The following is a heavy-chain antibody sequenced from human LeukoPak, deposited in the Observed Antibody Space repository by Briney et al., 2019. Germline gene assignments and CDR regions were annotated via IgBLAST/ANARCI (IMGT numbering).Heavy chain of an antibody. Sequence: PEASVKVSCKASGYTFTDHFLYWVRQAPGQRLEWMGWINPKSGGTKYGQNFQGRVTMTWDTSITTVYMELSRLRSDDTAVYYCARDRDISSGAYPYNYYMDVWGEGTTVTISS. CDR2: INPKSGGT. J-gene: IGHJ6*03. CDR3: ARDRDISSGAYPYNYYMDV. D-gene: IGHD2-15*01. CDR1: GYTFTDHF. V-gene: IGHV1-2*02.